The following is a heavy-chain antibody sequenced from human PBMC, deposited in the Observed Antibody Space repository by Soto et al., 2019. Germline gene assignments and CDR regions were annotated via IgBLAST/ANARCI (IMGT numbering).Heavy chain of an antibody. D-gene: IGHD4-17*01. Sequence: ASVKVPCKASGYAFTSYGISWVRRAPGQGLEWMGWISAYNGNTNYAQKLQGRVTMTTDTSTSTAYMELRSLRSDDTAVYYCARVGSAGDYLYYYGMDVWGQGTTGTVSS. J-gene: IGHJ6*02. CDR2: ISAYNGNT. V-gene: IGHV1-18*04. CDR3: ARVGSAGDYLYYYGMDV. CDR1: GYAFTSYG.